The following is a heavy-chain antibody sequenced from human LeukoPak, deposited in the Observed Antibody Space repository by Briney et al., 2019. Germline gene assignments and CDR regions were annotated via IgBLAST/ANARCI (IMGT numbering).Heavy chain of an antibody. V-gene: IGHV1-18*01. Sequence: ASVKVSCKASGYTFSSYGIGWVRQAPGQGLEWMGWISAYNGNTNYAQKLQGRVTMTTDISTSTAYMELRSLRSDDTAVYYCARELGYCSSTSCRIYYYYMDVWGKGTTVTVSS. J-gene: IGHJ6*03. D-gene: IGHD2-2*01. CDR2: ISAYNGNT. CDR1: GYTFSSYG. CDR3: ARELGYCSSTSCRIYYYYMDV.